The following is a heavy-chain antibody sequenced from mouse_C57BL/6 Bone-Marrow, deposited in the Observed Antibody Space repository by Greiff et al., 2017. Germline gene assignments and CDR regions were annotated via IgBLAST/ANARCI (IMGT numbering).Heavy chain of an antibody. J-gene: IGHJ4*01. D-gene: IGHD1-1*01. CDR1: GFTFSSYG. V-gene: IGHV5-6*01. CDR2: ISSGGSYT. CDR3: ARGTVVAGYYYAMDY. Sequence: EVMLVESGGDLVKPGGSLKLSCAASGFTFSSYGMSWVRQTPDKRLEWVATISSGGSYTYYPDSVKGRFTISRDNAKNTLYLQMSSLKSEDTAMYYCARGTVVAGYYYAMDYWGQGTSVTVSS.